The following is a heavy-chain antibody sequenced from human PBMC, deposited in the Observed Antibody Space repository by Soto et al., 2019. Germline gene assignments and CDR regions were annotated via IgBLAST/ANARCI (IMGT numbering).Heavy chain of an antibody. D-gene: IGHD2-15*01. V-gene: IGHV1-58*01. CDR2: IVVGSGST. CDR3: AAELYSGGTCCSFDI. J-gene: IGHJ3*02. Sequence: SVKVSCKTSGFAFSNSAVQWVRQARGQRLEWMGWIVVGSGSTNYEQRFQKRVTITRDMATSTVHMELSCLSSEDTAVYYCAAELYSGGTCCSFDIWGQGTMVTVSS. CDR1: GFAFSNSA.